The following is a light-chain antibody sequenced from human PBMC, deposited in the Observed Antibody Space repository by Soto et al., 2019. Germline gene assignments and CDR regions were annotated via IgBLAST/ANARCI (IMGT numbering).Light chain of an antibody. CDR3: QQNYSPPLT. J-gene: IGKJ4*01. CDR1: QTIAMF. CDR2: GSS. Sequence: DIQMTQSPSSLSASVGDTVTITCRASQTIAMFSSWYQQKPGKAPKLLIYGSSTLQNDVPSRFSGSGSGTYFTLTISSLQLEDFATYYCQQNYSPPLTFGGGTKV. V-gene: IGKV1-39*01.